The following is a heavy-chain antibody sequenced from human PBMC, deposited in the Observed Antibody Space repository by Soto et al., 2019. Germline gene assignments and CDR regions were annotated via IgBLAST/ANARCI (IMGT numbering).Heavy chain of an antibody. D-gene: IGHD2-2*01. CDR2: ISGSGGST. J-gene: IGHJ6*02. CDR1: GFTFSSYA. V-gene: IGHV3-23*01. CDR3: TTFRLVRVPAARTNYYYYYGMDV. Sequence: GGSLRLSCAASGFTFSSYAMSWVRQAPGKGLEWVSAISGSGGSTYYADSVKGRFTISRDNSKNTLYLQMNSLKTEDTAVYYCTTFRLVRVPAARTNYYYYYGMDVWGQGTTVTVSS.